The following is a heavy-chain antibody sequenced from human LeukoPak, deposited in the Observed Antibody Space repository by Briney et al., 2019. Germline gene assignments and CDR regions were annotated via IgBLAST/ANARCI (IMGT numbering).Heavy chain of an antibody. CDR3: ARGQAYSNYFGAPYYYYYYGMDV. D-gene: IGHD4-11*01. V-gene: IGHV3-30-3*01. CDR2: LSSDGVNK. Sequence: PGGSLTLSCAASGFTFSSYPMHWVRQTPAKGLEWVAILSSDGVNKRYADSVRGRFTISRDNFKNTLYLQMSSMTAEDTAIYYCARGQAYSNYFGAPYYYYYYGMDVWGQGTTVTVSS. CDR1: GFTFSSYP. J-gene: IGHJ6*02.